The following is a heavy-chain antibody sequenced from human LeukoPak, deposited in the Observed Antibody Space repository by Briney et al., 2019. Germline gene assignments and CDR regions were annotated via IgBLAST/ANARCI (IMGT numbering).Heavy chain of an antibody. V-gene: IGHV3-23*01. D-gene: IGHD3-10*01. CDR2: ISGSGSST. CDR3: AKEAWTVLPEGYNWFDP. CDR1: GFTFSSYA. Sequence: GGSLRLSCAASGFTFSSYAMSWVRQAPGKGLEWVSAISGSGSSTYYADSVKGRFTISRDNSKNTLYLQMNSLRAEDTAVYYCAKEAWTVLPEGYNWFDPWGQGTLVTVSS. J-gene: IGHJ5*02.